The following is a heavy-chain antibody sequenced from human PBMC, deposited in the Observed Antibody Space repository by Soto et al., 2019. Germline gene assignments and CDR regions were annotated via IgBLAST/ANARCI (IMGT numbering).Heavy chain of an antibody. CDR3: ARDSIVRAFDI. Sequence: EVQLVESGGGLVQPGGSLRLSCAASGFTVSSNYMSWVRLAPGKGLEWVSVIYSGGSTYYADSVKGRFTISRDNSKNTLYLQMNSLRAEDTAVYYCARDSIVRAFDIWGQGTMVTVSS. D-gene: IGHD2-15*01. J-gene: IGHJ3*02. CDR2: IYSGGST. V-gene: IGHV3-66*01. CDR1: GFTVSSNY.